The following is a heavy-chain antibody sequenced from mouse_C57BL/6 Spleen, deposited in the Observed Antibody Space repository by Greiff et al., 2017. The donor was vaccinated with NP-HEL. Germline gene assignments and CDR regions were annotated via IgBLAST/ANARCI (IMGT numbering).Heavy chain of an antibody. CDR2: IWSGGST. J-gene: IGHJ2*01. CDR1: GFSLTSYG. D-gene: IGHD2-2*01. CDR3: ARNGYVRGFFDY. Sequence: QVQLQQSGPGLVQPSQSLSITCTVSGFSLTSYGVHWVRQSPGKGLEWLGVIWSGGSTDYNAAFISRLSISKDNSKSQVFFKMNSLQADDTAIYYCARNGYVRGFFDYWGQGTTLTVSS. V-gene: IGHV2-2*01.